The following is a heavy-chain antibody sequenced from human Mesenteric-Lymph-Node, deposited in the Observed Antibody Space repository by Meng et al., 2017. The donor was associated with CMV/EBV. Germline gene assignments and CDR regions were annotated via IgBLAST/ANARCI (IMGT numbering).Heavy chain of an antibody. CDR2: ISSSSSYI. D-gene: IGHD2-2*01. V-gene: IGHV3-21*04. CDR1: GFTFSSYS. Sequence: GESLKISCAASGFTFSSYSMNWVRQAPGKGLEWVSSISSSSSYIYYADSVKGRFTISRDNAKNSLYLQMNSLRAEDTAVYYCARGGGCSSTSCPPSDYYGMDVWGQGTTVTVSS. CDR3: ARGGGCSSTSCPPSDYYGMDV. J-gene: IGHJ6*02.